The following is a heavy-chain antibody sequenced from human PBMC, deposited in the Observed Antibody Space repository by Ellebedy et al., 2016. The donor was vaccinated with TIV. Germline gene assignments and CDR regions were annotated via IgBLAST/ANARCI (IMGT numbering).Heavy chain of an antibody. CDR3: VRDGAYGDYSPGYYGMDV. CDR2: INQDGSRI. Sequence: GGSLRLSCAASGFTFNSYWMSWVRQAPGKGLEWVANINQDGSRIYYVDPMKGRFTISRDNAKNSVYLRMNTLRVEDTAVYHCVRDGAYGDYSPGYYGMDVWGQGTTVTVSS. J-gene: IGHJ6*02. V-gene: IGHV3-7*03. D-gene: IGHD3-22*01. CDR1: GFTFNSYW.